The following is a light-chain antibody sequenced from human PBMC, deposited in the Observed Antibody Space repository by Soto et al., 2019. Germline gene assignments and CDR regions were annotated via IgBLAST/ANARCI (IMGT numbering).Light chain of an antibody. V-gene: IGKV3-20*01. CDR3: QQYGSSQS. Sequence: EIVLTQSPGTLSLSPGERATLSCRASQTVSSNYLAWYQQKPGQAPRLLIYGASSRATGIPDRFSGSGSGTDFTLTISRLEPEDFAVCYCQQYGSSQSFGQGTKVEIK. J-gene: IGKJ1*01. CDR1: QTVSSNY. CDR2: GAS.